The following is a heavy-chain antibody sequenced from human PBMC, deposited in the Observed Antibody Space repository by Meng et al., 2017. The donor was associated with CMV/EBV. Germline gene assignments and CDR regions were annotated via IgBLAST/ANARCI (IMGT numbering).Heavy chain of an antibody. CDR1: GFSFSPTW. CDR2: IKSKYAGGTS. D-gene: IGHD3-22*01. CDR3: TATHHSDSSGKY. V-gene: IGHV3-15*01. J-gene: IGHJ4*02. Sequence: EGQLVASGGDSVNPGGSLRLPCAASGFSFSPTWMSWIRQAPGKGLEWVGRIKSKYAGGTSEYAAPVTGRFSISRDDSINTLYLQMNSLKTEDTAVYYCTATHHSDSSGKYWGQGTLVTVSS.